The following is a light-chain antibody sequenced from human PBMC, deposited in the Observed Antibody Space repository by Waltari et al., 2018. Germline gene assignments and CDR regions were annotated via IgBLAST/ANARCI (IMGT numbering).Light chain of an antibody. CDR1: SSGVGTLNL. CDR3: CSYAGGSTFVV. J-gene: IGLJ2*01. Sequence: QSALTQPASVSGSPGQSITMSCTGASSGVGTLNLVPWYQQHPGKAPKLIIYEGNERPSGVSNRFSGSKSGNTASLTISGLQAEDEAYYYCCSYAGGSTFVVFGGGTKLTVL. V-gene: IGLV2-23*03. CDR2: EGN.